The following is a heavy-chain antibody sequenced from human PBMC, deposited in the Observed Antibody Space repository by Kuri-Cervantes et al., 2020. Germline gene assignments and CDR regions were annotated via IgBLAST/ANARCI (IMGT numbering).Heavy chain of an antibody. CDR2: ISSGRDII. CDR1: GFTFSTYR. D-gene: IGHD6-19*01. J-gene: IGHJ4*02. CDR3: ARIGYSSGWTSFDY. V-gene: IGHV3-48*01. Sequence: GGSLRLSCAASGFTFSTYRMIWVRQAPGKGLEWVSYISSGRDIIYYADSVKGRFTISRDNAKNSLYLQMNSLRAEDTAVYYCARIGYSSGWTSFDYWGQGTLVTVSS.